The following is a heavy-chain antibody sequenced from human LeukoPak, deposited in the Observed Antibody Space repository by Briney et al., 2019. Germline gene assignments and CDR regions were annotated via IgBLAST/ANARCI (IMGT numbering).Heavy chain of an antibody. CDR3: ARHGTVTHRFDY. V-gene: IGHV4-39*01. J-gene: IGHJ4*02. CDR2: IYYSGST. Sequence: ASETLSLTCGVSGGSISSSSYYWGWIRQPPGKGLEWIGSIYYSGSTYYNPSLKSRVTISVDSSKNQCSLKLSPVTAADTAVYYCARHGTVTHRFDYWGQGTLVTVSS. CDR1: GGSISSSSYY. D-gene: IGHD4-17*01.